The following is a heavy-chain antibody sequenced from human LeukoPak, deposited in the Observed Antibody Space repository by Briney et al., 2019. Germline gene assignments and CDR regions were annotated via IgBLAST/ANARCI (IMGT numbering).Heavy chain of an antibody. V-gene: IGHV3-23*01. D-gene: IGHD3-16*01. Sequence: PGRSMRPSSVAYAFIFRDYAMRWVRQTPAGGREWVSSLRGDRDTLYTDFVKGRFTLPRDHSRNTVYLALSNLRVEDTAVYYCAKASWVSSADAVLWGQGALVIVS. CDR1: AFIFRDYA. CDR3: AKASWVSSADAVL. J-gene: IGHJ4*02. CDR2: LRGDRDT.